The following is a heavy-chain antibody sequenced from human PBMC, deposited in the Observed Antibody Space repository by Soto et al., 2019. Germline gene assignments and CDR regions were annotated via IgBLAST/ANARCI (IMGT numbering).Heavy chain of an antibody. CDR2: ISYDGSNK. CDR1: GFTFSSYG. Sequence: PGGSLRLSCAASGFTFSSYGMHWVRQAPGKGLEWVAVISYDGSNKYYADSVRGRFTISRDTSGNTLYLQMNSLRAEDTALYYCAKCMQAYWNYDAHHIWGQGTMVTVSS. V-gene: IGHV3-30*18. CDR3: AKCMQAYWNYDAHHI. D-gene: IGHD1-7*01. J-gene: IGHJ3*02.